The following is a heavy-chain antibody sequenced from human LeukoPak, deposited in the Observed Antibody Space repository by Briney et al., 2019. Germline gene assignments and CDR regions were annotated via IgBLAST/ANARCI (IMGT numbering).Heavy chain of an antibody. CDR2: ISAYNGNT. CDR1: GYTFTRYG. CDR3: ARGRRILGGPENTGDFFDY. Sequence: ASVKVSCKASGYTFTRYGISWVRQAPGQGLEWMGWISAYNGNTNYAQNLQGRVTMTTDTPASTAYMDLRSLTSDDTAVYYCARGRRILGGPENTGDFFDYWGQGTLVTVSS. J-gene: IGHJ4*01. D-gene: IGHD7-27*01. V-gene: IGHV1-18*01.